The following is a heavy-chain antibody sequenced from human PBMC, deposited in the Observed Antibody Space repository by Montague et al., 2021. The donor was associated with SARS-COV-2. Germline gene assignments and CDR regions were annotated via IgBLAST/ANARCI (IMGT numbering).Heavy chain of an antibody. CDR3: TSDPGYSSGGL. CDR2: IRSKAYGWTS. Sequence: SLRLSCAGSGFTFRDFALPWVRQAPGKGLEWVGFIRSKAYGWTSDYVASVKGRFTIARDESKSIAYLQMDSLKTADTSVFYCTSDPGYSSGGLWGQGTMVTVSS. D-gene: IGHD3-22*01. J-gene: IGHJ3*01. CDR1: GFTFRDFA. V-gene: IGHV3-49*04.